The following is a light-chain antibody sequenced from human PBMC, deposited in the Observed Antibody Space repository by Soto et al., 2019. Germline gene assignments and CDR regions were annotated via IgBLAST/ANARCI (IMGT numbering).Light chain of an antibody. J-gene: IGKJ4*01. CDR3: QQYGSSPPLS. Sequence: EIVLTQSPGTLSLSPGHRATLSCRASQSVSSSYLAWYQKKPGQAPRLXLYGASSRATGIPDRFSGSGSGTDLTLTISRLEPEDFAVYYCQQYGSSPPLSFGGGTKVDIK. CDR1: QSVSSSY. CDR2: GAS. V-gene: IGKV3-20*01.